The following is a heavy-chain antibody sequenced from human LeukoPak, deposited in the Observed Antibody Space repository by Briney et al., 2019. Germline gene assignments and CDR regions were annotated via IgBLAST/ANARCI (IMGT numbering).Heavy chain of an antibody. V-gene: IGHV3-66*02. CDR3: ARDQRSESYYPWGWFDP. J-gene: IGHJ5*02. D-gene: IGHD1-26*01. CDR2: IYSDGST. Sequence: GGSLRLSCAASGFAVSTNYLSWVRQAPGKGLEWVSVIYSDGSTYYTDSVKGRFTIFRDNSKNTLYLQVNSLRPEDTAVYYCARDQRSESYYPWGWFDPWGQGTLVTVSS. CDR1: GFAVSTNY.